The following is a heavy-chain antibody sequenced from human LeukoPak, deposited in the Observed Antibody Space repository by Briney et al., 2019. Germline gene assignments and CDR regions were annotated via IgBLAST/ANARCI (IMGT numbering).Heavy chain of an antibody. V-gene: IGHV1-18*01. CDR1: GYTFTSYG. J-gene: IGHJ6*03. D-gene: IGHD6-19*01. Sequence: ASVKVSCKASGYTFTSYGISWVRQAPGQGLEWMGWISAYNGNTNYAQKLQGRVTMTTDTSTSTAYMELRSLRSDDTAVYYCARDPAYSSGWRRYYYYYYMDVWGKGTTVTVSS. CDR2: ISAYNGNT. CDR3: ARDPAYSSGWRRYYYYYYMDV.